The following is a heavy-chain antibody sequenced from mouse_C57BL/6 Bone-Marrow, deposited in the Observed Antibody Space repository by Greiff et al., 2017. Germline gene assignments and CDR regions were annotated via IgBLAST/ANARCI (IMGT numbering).Heavy chain of an antibody. J-gene: IGHJ1*03. CDR2: INPSSGYT. Sequence: QVQLQQSGAELAKPGASVKLSCKASGYTFTSSWMHWVKQRPGQGLEWIGYINPSSGYTKYNQKFKDKATLTADKSSSTAYMQLSSLTYEDSAVYYCARSDYSNYVFWYFDVWGTGTTVTVSA. V-gene: IGHV1-7*01. CDR3: ARSDYSNYVFWYFDV. D-gene: IGHD2-5*01. CDR1: GYTFTSSW.